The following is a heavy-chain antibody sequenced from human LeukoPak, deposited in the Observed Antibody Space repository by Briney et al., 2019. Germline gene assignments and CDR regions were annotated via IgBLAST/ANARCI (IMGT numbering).Heavy chain of an antibody. D-gene: IGHD2-15*01. Sequence: SGPTLGKPTQPLTLTCTFSGFSLSASGVGVGWIRQPPGKALEWLALIYWNDDKRYSPSLKSRLTITKDTSKNQVVLTMTNMDPVDTATYYCAHSYCSGGSCYRYGYWGQGTLVTVSS. CDR3: AHSYCSGGSCYRYGY. CDR2: IYWNDDK. J-gene: IGHJ4*02. CDR1: GFSLSASGVG. V-gene: IGHV2-5*01.